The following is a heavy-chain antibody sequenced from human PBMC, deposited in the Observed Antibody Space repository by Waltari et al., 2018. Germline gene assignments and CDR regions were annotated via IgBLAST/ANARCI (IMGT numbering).Heavy chain of an antibody. D-gene: IGHD3-10*01. V-gene: IGHV4-34*01. CDR3: ARGDGSGSYSGIDY. CDR2: INHSGST. J-gene: IGHJ4*02. Sequence: QVQLQQWGAGLLKPSETLSLTCAVYGGSFSGYYWSWIRQPPGKGLEWIGEINHSGSTNYNPSLKSRVTISVDTSKNQFSLKLSSVTAADTAVYYCARGDGSGSYSGIDYWGQGTLVTVSS. CDR1: GGSFSGYY.